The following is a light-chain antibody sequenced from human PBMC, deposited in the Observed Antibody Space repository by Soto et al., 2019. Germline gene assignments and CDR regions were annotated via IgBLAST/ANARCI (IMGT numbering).Light chain of an antibody. CDR1: QSSGRW. CDR3: QEYKTGPGYN. Sequence: DIQMTQSPSTLSASVGDRVTITCRASQSSGRWLAWYQQKPGKAPELLIYKTSTLERGVPSRFSGSGSGTEFTLTISSLQPDDFATYYCQEYKTGPGYNFGQGTRLEIK. CDR2: KTS. V-gene: IGKV1-5*03. J-gene: IGKJ2*01.